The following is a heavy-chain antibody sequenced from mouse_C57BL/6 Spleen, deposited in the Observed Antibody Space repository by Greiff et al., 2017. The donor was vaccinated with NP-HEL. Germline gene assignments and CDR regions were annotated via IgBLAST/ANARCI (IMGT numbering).Heavy chain of an antibody. D-gene: IGHD5-2*01. Sequence: QVQLQQSGPELVKPGASVKISCKASGYAFSSSWMNWVKQRPGKGLEWIGRIYPGDGDTNYNGKFKGKATLTADKSSSTAYMQLSSLTSEDSAVYFCARGGNIYGQTDYFDYWGQGTTLTVSS. CDR2: IYPGDGDT. V-gene: IGHV1-82*01. CDR3: ARGGNIYGQTDYFDY. J-gene: IGHJ2*01. CDR1: GYAFSSSW.